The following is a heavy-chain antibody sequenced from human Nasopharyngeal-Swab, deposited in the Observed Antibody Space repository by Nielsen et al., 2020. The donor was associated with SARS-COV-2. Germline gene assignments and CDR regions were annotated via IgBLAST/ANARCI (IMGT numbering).Heavy chain of an antibody. CDR1: NDSISSVGYY. D-gene: IGHD2-15*01. Sequence: SETLSLTCTVSNDSISSVGYYWSWIRQHPGKGLEWIGYIYQSGRTYYNPSLKSRVTISMDTSKNQFSLQLRSVTAADTAVYYCAKDVVGTWGWHATRGIWGQGILVTVSS. CDR2: IYQSGRT. CDR3: AKDVVGTWGWHATRGI. V-gene: IGHV4-31*03. J-gene: IGHJ4*02.